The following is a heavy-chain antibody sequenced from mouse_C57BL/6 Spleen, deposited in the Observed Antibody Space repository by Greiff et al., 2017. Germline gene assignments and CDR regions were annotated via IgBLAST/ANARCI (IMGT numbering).Heavy chain of an antibody. CDR1: GYAFSSYW. CDR3: ARDYDYGGDYYDMDY. Sequence: VQLQQSGAELVKPGASVKISCKASGYAFSSYWMNWVKQRPGKGLEWIGQIYPGDGDTNYNGKFKGKATLTADKSSSTAYMQLSSLTSEDSAVYFCARDYDYGGDYYDMDYWGQGTSVTVSS. D-gene: IGHD2-4*01. J-gene: IGHJ4*01. V-gene: IGHV1-80*01. CDR2: IYPGDGDT.